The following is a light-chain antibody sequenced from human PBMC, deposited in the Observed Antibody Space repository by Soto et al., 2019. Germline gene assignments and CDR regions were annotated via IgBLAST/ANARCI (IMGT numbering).Light chain of an antibody. V-gene: IGLV2-11*01. CDR3: CSYAGSYAFDV. CDR2: DVS. CDR1: SSDVGGYNY. Sequence: QSVLTQPRSVSGSPGQSVTISCTGTSSDVGGYNYVSWYQQHPGKAPKLMIYDVSKRLSGVPDRFSGSKSGNTASLTISGPQAEDEADYYCCSYAGSYAFDVFGTGTKVTVL. J-gene: IGLJ1*01.